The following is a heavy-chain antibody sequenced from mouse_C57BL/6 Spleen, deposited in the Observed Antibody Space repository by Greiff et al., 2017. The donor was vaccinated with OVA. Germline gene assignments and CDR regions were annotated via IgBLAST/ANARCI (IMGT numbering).Heavy chain of an antibody. CDR1: GYSIPSGYY. CDR2: ISYDGSN. CDR3: ERQLRLRYFDY. J-gene: IGHJ2*01. Sequence: EVQLVESGPGLVKPSQSLSLTCSVTGYSIPSGYYWNWIRQFPGNKLEWMGYISYDGSNNYNPSIKNRISITRDTSKNQFFLKLNSLTTEDTATYYCERQLRLRYFDYWGQGTTLTVSS. V-gene: IGHV3-6*01. D-gene: IGHD3-2*02.